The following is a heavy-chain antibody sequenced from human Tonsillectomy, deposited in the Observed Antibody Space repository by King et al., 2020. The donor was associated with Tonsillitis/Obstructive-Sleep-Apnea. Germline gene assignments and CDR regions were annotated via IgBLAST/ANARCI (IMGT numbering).Heavy chain of an antibody. V-gene: IGHV3-23*04. CDR3: AKDYDNRIWFLRYYVDF. CDR1: GFTFSSHA. Sequence: VQLVESGGGLVQPGGSLRLSCAASGFTFSSHAMSWVRQAPGKGLEWVSVIRTSDGSTDYADSVKGRFTISRDNSRNTLYLQMNSLRAEDTAVYYWAKDYDNRIWFLRYYVDFWGKGTTVTVSS. CDR2: IRTSDGST. J-gene: IGHJ6*03. D-gene: IGHD3-9*01.